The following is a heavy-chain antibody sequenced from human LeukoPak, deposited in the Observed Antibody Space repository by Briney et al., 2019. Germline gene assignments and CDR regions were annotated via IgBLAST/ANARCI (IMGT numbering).Heavy chain of an antibody. J-gene: IGHJ3*02. CDR3: ARDSRGSVDAFDI. CDR2: INHSGST. V-gene: IGHV4-34*01. Sequence: PSETLSLTCAVYGGSFSGYYWSWIRQPPGKGLEWIGEINHSGSTNYNPSLKSRVTISVDTSKNQFSLKLSSVTAADTAVYYCARDSRGSVDAFDIWGQGTMVAVSS. CDR1: GGSFSGYY.